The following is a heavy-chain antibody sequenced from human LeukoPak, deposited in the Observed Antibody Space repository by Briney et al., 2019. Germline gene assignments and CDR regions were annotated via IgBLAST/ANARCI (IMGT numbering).Heavy chain of an antibody. CDR3: ARGGEYCSSTSCPVDDWFDP. CDR1: GYTFTSYG. J-gene: IGHJ5*02. CDR2: ISAYNGNT. V-gene: IGHV1-18*01. D-gene: IGHD2-2*01. Sequence: ASVKVSCKASGYTFTSYGISWVRQAPGQGLEWMGWISAYNGNTNYAQKLQGRVTMTTDTSTSTAYMELRSLRSDDTAVYYCARGGEYCSSTSCPVDDWFDPWGQGTLVTVSS.